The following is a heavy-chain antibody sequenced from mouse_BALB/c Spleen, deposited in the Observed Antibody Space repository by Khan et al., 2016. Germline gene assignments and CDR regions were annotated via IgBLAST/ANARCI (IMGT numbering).Heavy chain of an antibody. CDR1: GFTFSDYY. J-gene: IGHJ1*01. CDR2: ISDGGSYT. CDR3: ARDLNWYFDV. Sequence: EVELVESGGGLVKPGGSLKLSCAASGFTFSDYYMYWVRQTPEKRLEWVATISDGGSYTYYPDSVKGRFTISRDNAKNNLYRQMSSLKSEDTAMYYCARDLNWYFDVWGAGTTVTVSS. V-gene: IGHV5-4*02.